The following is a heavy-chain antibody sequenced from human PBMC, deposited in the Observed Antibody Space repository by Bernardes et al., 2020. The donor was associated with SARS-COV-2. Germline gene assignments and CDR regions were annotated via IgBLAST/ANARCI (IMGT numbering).Heavy chain of an antibody. V-gene: IGHV3-30*18. CDR3: AKDRQDYGDYGSLRGPRHTYYYYYGMDV. CDR1: EFTFSTYA. J-gene: IGHJ6*02. Sequence: GGSLRLSCAASEFTFSTYAMHCVRQAPGKGLEWVAVISNDGSNKYCADSVTGRFTISRDNSKNTLYLQMNSLRPEDTAVYHCAKDRQDYGDYGSLRGPRHTYYYYYGMDVWGQGTTVAVSS. CDR2: ISNDGSNK. D-gene: IGHD4-17*01.